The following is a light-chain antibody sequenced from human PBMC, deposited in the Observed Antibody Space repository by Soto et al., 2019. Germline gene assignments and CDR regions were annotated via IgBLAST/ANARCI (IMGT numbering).Light chain of an antibody. CDR1: QSVTSSY. CDR2: GAS. Sequence: EIVLTQSPGTLSLSPGERATLSCRASQSVTSSYLAWYQQKPGQAPRLLIYGASTRATGIPDRFSGGGSGTDFTLTISRLEPEDFAVYYCQEYRSSRTFGQGTKVDI. CDR3: QEYRSSRT. V-gene: IGKV3-20*01. J-gene: IGKJ1*01.